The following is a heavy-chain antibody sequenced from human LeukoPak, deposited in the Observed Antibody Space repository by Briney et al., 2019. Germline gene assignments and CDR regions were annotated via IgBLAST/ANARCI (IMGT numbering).Heavy chain of an antibody. J-gene: IGHJ4*02. D-gene: IGHD3-22*01. CDR3: AXXPYYYDSTFWN. Sequence: PSETLSLTCTVSGGSISSYYWSWIRQPPGKGLEWIGYIYYSGSTNYNPSLKSRVTISVDTSKNQFSLKLSSVTAADTAVYYCAXXPYYYDSTFWNWGQGTLVTVS. V-gene: IGHV4-59*08. CDR2: IYYSGST. CDR1: GGSISSYY.